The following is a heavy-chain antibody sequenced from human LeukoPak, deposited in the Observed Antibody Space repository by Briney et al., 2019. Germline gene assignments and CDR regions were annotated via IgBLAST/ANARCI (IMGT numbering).Heavy chain of an antibody. CDR1: GFTFSSYG. CDR2: IWYDGSNK. D-gene: IGHD3-22*01. Sequence: GGSLRLSCAASGFTFSSYGMHWVRQAPGKGLEWVAVIWYDGSNKYYADSVKGRFTISRDNSKNTLYLQMNSLRAEDTALYYCATDPGTMIVVPWGQGTLVTVSS. J-gene: IGHJ4*02. CDR3: ATDPGTMIVVP. V-gene: IGHV3-33*01.